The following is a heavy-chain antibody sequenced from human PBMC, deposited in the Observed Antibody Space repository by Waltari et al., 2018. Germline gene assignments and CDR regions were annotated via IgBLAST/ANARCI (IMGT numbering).Heavy chain of an antibody. D-gene: IGHD3-9*01. CDR2: IFYSGTT. CDR1: GGSMISSSYF. CDR3: ARHEDDVSTGHFTWFDS. V-gene: IGHV4-39*01. J-gene: IGHJ5*01. Sequence: QLRESGPGLVKPSETLSLRCSVSGGSMISSSYFWAWLRQPPGKGLEWIGSIFYSGTTYRNPSLKSRVAMSIDTSNNHFSLRMTSMTAADTAMYYCARHEDDVSTGHFTWFDSWGQGTLVIVSS.